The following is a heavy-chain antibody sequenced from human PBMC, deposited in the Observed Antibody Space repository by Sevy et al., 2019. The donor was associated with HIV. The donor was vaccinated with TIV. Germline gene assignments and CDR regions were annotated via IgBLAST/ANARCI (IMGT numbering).Heavy chain of an antibody. V-gene: IGHV3-66*01. Sequence: GGSLRLSCEASGFTVSGNYMAWVRLAPGKGLEWVSLIDSGGSTYYADSVKGGLTISRDNSKNTLYLKMNPLRAEDTAVYFCARDRYYDASGYYYYYYGMDVWGQGTTVTVSS. J-gene: IGHJ6*02. CDR3: ARDRYYDASGYYYYYYGMDV. CDR1: GFTVSGNY. D-gene: IGHD3-22*01. CDR2: IDSGGST.